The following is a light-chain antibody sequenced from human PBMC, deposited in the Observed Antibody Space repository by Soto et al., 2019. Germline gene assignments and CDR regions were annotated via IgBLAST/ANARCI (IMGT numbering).Light chain of an antibody. CDR1: SSDVGGYNY. Sequence: QSALTQPPSASGSPGQSVAISCTGTSSDVGGYNYVSWYQQHPGKAPKLMIYEVNKRPSGVPDPFSGSKSGNTASLTVSGLQAEDEADYYCSSYAGSSNVFGTGTNATVL. V-gene: IGLV2-8*01. CDR2: EVN. J-gene: IGLJ1*01. CDR3: SSYAGSSNV.